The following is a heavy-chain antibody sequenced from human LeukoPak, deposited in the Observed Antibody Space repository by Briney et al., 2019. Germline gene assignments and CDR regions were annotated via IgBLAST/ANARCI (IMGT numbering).Heavy chain of an antibody. CDR1: GGSISSGSYY. CDR3: ARDRLTASPANFDY. J-gene: IGHJ4*02. CDR2: IYHSGST. V-gene: IGHV4-61*02. D-gene: IGHD1-14*01. Sequence: SQTLSLTCTVSGGSISSGSYYWSWIRQPAGKGLEWIGSIYHSGSTYYNPSLKSRVTISVDTSKNQFSLKLSSVTAADTAVYYCARDRLTASPANFDYWGQGTLVTVSS.